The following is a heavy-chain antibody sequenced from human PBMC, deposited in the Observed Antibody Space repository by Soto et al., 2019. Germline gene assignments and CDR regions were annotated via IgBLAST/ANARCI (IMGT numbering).Heavy chain of an antibody. V-gene: IGHV3-30*18. CDR2: ISYDGSNK. CDR3: GKAAGSISEYSNY. D-gene: IGHD6-6*01. J-gene: IGHJ4*02. CDR1: GFTFSSYG. Sequence: GGSLRLSCAASGFTFSSYGMHWVRQAPGKGLEWVAVISYDGSNKYYPDSVKGRFTISRDNSKNTLYLQMNCLRDEDTAVYSCGKAAGSISEYSNYEGQGTLVTVSA.